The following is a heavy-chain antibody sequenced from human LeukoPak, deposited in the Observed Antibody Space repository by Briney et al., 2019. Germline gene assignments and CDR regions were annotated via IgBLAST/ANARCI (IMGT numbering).Heavy chain of an antibody. V-gene: IGHV4-34*01. Sequence: SETLSLTCAVYGGSFSGYYWSWIRQPPGKGLEWIGEINHSGSTNYNPSLKSRVTISVDTSKNQFSLKLSSVTAADTAVYYCARVDYVWGSYRYTSNFDSWGQGTLVTVSS. D-gene: IGHD3-16*02. CDR1: GGSFSGYY. CDR3: ARVDYVWGSYRYTSNFDS. CDR2: INHSGST. J-gene: IGHJ4*02.